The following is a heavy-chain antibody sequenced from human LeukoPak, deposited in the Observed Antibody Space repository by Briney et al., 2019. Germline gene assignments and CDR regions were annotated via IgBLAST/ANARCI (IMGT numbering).Heavy chain of an antibody. V-gene: IGHV3-30-3*01. D-gene: IGHD4-23*01. Sequence: GGSLRLSCAASGFTFSSYAMHWVRQAPGKGLEWVAVISYDGSNKYYADSVKGRFTISRDNSKNTLYLQMNSLRAEDTAVYYCARDRGGNSHDAFDIWGQGTMVTVSS. J-gene: IGHJ3*02. CDR3: ARDRGGNSHDAFDI. CDR2: ISYDGSNK. CDR1: GFTFSSYA.